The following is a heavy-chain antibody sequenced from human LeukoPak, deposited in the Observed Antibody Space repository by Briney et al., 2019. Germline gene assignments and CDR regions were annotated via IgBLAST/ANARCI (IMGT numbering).Heavy chain of an antibody. D-gene: IGHD6-6*01. V-gene: IGHV4-4*07. CDR1: GGSISSYY. J-gene: IGHJ3*02. Sequence: SETLSLTCTVSGGSISSYYWSWIRQPAGKGLEWIGRIYTSGSTNYNPSLKSRVTMSVDTSKNQFSLRLSSVTAADTAVYYCARVGRSIDAFDMWSQGTMVTVSS. CDR3: ARVGRSIDAFDM. CDR2: IYTSGST.